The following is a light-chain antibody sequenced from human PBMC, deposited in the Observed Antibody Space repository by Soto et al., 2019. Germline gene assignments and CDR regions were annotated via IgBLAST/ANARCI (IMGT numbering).Light chain of an antibody. CDR2: GAS. Sequence: EIVLTQSPGTLSLSPGERATLSCRASQSVSSSYLAWYQQKPGQAPRLLIYGASSRATGIPDRFSGSGSGTDCTLTISRPEPEDFAVYYCQQYDSSPLTFGGGTKVEIK. J-gene: IGKJ4*01. V-gene: IGKV3-20*01. CDR1: QSVSSSY. CDR3: QQYDSSPLT.